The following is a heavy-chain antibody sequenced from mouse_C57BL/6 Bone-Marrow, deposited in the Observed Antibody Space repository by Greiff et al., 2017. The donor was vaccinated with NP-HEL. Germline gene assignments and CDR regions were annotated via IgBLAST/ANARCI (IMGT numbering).Heavy chain of an antibody. CDR3: AKGGSGSSPFDFDY. CDR2: IDPSDSET. J-gene: IGHJ2*01. D-gene: IGHD1-1*01. Sequence: QVQLQQPGAELVRPGSSVKLSCKASGYTFTSYWMHWVKQRPIQGLEWIGNIDPSDSETHYNQKFKDKATLTVDKSSSTAYMQLSSLTSEDSAVYYCAKGGSGSSPFDFDYWGQGTTLTVSS. CDR1: GYTFTSYW. V-gene: IGHV1-52*01.